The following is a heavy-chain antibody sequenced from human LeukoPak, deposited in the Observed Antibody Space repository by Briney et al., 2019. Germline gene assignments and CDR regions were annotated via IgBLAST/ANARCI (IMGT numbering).Heavy chain of an antibody. D-gene: IGHD3-9*01. J-gene: IGHJ4*02. Sequence: GGSLRLSCAASGFTFSSYWMHWVRQGPGKGLVWVSRIKSDGSSTSYADSVKGRFTISRDNAKNSLYLQLNSLRAEDTAIYYCARGSDYHILTGYLDYWGQGTLVTVSS. CDR2: IKSDGSST. CDR3: ARGSDYHILTGYLDY. V-gene: IGHV3-74*01. CDR1: GFTFSSYW.